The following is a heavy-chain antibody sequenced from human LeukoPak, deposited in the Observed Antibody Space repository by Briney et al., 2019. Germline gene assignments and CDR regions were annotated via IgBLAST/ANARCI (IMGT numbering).Heavy chain of an antibody. CDR1: GYTFTSYG. Sequence: ASVKVSCKASGYTFTSYGISWVRQAPGQGLEWMGWISAYNGNTNYAQKLQGRVTMTTDTSTSTAYMELRSLRAEDTAVYYCARALVRRGQWLGPRDAFDIWGQGTMVTVSS. V-gene: IGHV1-18*01. CDR3: ARALVRRGQWLGPRDAFDI. J-gene: IGHJ3*02. CDR2: ISAYNGNT. D-gene: IGHD6-19*01.